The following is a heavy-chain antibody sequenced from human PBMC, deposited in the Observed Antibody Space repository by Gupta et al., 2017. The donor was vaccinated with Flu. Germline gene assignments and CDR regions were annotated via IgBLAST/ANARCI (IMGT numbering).Heavy chain of an antibody. J-gene: IGHJ6*02. D-gene: IGHD2-2*01. Sequence: GLEWLGGIIPLSETATYAQKFQDRISLTADKSTGTAYMELTSLTSDDTAVYFCAKPVVVIPAASRYYYYAMDVWGQGTTVTVSS. CDR3: AKPVVVIPAASRYYYYAMDV. CDR2: IIPLSETA. V-gene: IGHV1-69*06.